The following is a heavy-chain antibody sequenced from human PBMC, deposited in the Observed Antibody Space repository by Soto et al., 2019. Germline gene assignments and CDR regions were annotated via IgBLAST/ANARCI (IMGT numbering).Heavy chain of an antibody. V-gene: IGHV4-34*01. CDR2: ISHSGST. CDR3: ARGYESSRRYLPLLDY. Sequence: WTWIRQTPGKGLEWIGEISHSGSTNYNPSLMSRVTMSADTSKKQFSLRLSSVTAADTALYFGARGYESSRRYLPLLDYWGQGTLVTVSS. J-gene: IGHJ4*02. D-gene: IGHD3-22*01.